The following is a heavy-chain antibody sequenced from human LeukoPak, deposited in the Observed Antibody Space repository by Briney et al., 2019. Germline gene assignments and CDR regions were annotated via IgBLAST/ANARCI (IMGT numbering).Heavy chain of an antibody. V-gene: IGHV1-69*01. CDR1: GGTFSSYA. J-gene: IGHJ6*03. D-gene: IGHD2-15*01. CDR3: ARGGSPPRYYYYYYMDV. CDR2: IIPIFGTA. Sequence: SVKVSCKASGGTFSSYAISWVRQAPGQGREWMGGIIPIFGTANYAQKFQGRVTITADESTSTAYMELSSLSSEDTAVYYCARGGSPPRYYYYYYMDVWGKGTTVTISS.